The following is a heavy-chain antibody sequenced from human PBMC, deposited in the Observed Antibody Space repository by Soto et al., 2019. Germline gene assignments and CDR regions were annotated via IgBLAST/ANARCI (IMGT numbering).Heavy chain of an antibody. CDR1: GGTFSSYA. Sequence: QVQLVQSGAEVKKPGSSVKVSCKASGGTFSSYAISWVRQAPGQGLEWMGGIIPIFGTANYAQKFQGRVTITADEAXXTXYXXLSSLRSEDTAVYYCARERGGGYDWDYYYYYGMDVWGQGTTVTVSS. D-gene: IGHD5-12*01. CDR3: ARERGGGYDWDYYYYYGMDV. CDR2: IIPIFGTA. V-gene: IGHV1-69*12. J-gene: IGHJ6*02.